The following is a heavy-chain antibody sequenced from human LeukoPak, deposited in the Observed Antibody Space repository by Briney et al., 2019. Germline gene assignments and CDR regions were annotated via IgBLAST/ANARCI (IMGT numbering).Heavy chain of an antibody. J-gene: IGHJ5*02. CDR1: GGSISSHY. V-gene: IGHV4-59*11. D-gene: IGHD2-8*01. CDR2: IYYSGST. CDR3: ARDSLGYCTNGICYGWFDP. Sequence: PSGTLSLTCTVSGGSISSHYWSWIRQPPGKGLEWIGYIYYSGSTNYNPSLKSRVTISVDTSKNQFSLKLSSVTAADTAVYYCARDSLGYCTNGICYGWFDPWGQGTLVTVSS.